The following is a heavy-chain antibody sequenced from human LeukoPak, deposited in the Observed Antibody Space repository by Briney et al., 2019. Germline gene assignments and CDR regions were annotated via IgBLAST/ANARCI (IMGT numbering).Heavy chain of an antibody. V-gene: IGHV4-31*03. CDR1: GGSISSGGYY. CDR2: ISYSGST. CDR3: ARDSPLYCRSGGCYSFKEYSYYMDV. Sequence: SETLSLTCTVSGGSISSGGYYWSWIRQHPGKGLEWIGYISYSGSTHYNPSLQSRLTISVDTSKNQFSLKLNSVTAADTAVCYCARDSPLYCRSGGCYSFKEYSYYMDVWGKGTTVTVSS. D-gene: IGHD2-2*02. J-gene: IGHJ6*03.